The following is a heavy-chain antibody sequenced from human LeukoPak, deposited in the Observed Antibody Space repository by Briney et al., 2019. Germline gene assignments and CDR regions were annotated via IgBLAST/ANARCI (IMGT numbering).Heavy chain of an antibody. CDR3: ARLEGYYSYYFDY. D-gene: IGHD3-22*01. CDR2: INHSGST. CDR1: GGSFSGYY. V-gene: IGHV4-34*01. Sequence: SETLSLTCAVYGGSFSGYYWSWIRQPPGKGLEWIGEINHSGSTNYNPSLKSRVTISVDTSKNQFSLKLSSVTAADTAVYYCARLEGYYSYYFDYWGQGALVTVSS. J-gene: IGHJ4*02.